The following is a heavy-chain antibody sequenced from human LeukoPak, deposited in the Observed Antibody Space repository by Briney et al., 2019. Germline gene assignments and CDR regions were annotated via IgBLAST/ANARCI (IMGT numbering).Heavy chain of an antibody. CDR2: ISYDGSNK. D-gene: IGHD1-26*01. CDR3: AKDGLAHGAAAHFQH. J-gene: IGHJ1*01. CDR1: GFTFSSYG. Sequence: GGSLRLSCAASGFTFSSYGMHWVRQAPGKGLEWVAVISYDGSNKYYADSVKGRFTISRVNSKNTLYLQMNSLRAEDTAVYYCAKDGLAHGAAAHFQHWGQGTLVTVSS. V-gene: IGHV3-30*18.